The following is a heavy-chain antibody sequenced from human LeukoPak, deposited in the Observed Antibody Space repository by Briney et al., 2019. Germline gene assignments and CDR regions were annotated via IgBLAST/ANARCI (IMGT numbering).Heavy chain of an antibody. CDR1: GFTFSNYA. D-gene: IGHD2-8*01. CDR2: IYSSGST. J-gene: IGHJ4*02. Sequence: GSLRLSCAASGFTFSNYAMSWIRQPPGKGLEWIGYIYSSGSTNCNPSLKSRATLSVDTSKNQFSLRLTSITPADTAVYYCARYYCPRGSCYHFDYWGQGTLVTVSS. V-gene: IGHV4-59*01. CDR3: ARYYCPRGSCYHFDY.